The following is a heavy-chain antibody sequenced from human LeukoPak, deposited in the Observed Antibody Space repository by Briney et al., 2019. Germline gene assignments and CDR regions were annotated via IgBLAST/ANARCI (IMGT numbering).Heavy chain of an antibody. J-gene: IGHJ4*02. CDR3: ARGLPVVVVAATFDY. CDR1: GFTFSSYA. CDR2: ISYDGSNK. V-gene: IGHV3-30-3*01. D-gene: IGHD2-15*01. Sequence: GGSLRLSCAASGFTFSSYAMSWVRQAPGKGLEWVAVISYDGSNKYYADSVKGRFTISRDNSKNTLYLQMNSLRAEDTAVYYCARGLPVVVVAATFDYWGQGTLVTVSS.